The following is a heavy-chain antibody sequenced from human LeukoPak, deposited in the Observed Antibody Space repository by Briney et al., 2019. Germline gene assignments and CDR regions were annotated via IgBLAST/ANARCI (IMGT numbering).Heavy chain of an antibody. CDR1: GYTLTGYY. CDR3: ARDSVMGAK. D-gene: IGHD1-26*01. CDR2: INPNTGGT. V-gene: IGHV1-2*06. Sequence: GASVKVSCMASGYTLTGYYMHWVRQAPGQGLEWMGRINPNTGGTNYAQKFQGRVTMTRDTSISTAYLDLTSLRSDDTAVYYCARDSVMGAKWGQGTLVTVSS. J-gene: IGHJ4*02.